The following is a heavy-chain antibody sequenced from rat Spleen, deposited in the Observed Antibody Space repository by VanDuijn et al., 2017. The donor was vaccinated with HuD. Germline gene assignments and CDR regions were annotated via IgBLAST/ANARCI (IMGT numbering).Heavy chain of an antibody. CDR3: ARHWGY. Sequence: EVQLVESGGGLVQPGRSMKLSCAASGVTFSNYDMAWVRQAPKKGLEWVAYISYNGGSTYYRDPVKGRFTISRDNAKSTLYLQMDSLRSEDTATYYCARHWGYWGQGVTVTVSS. V-gene: IGHV5-25*01. CDR1: GVTFSNYD. CDR2: ISYNGGST. D-gene: IGHD4-6*01. J-gene: IGHJ2*01.